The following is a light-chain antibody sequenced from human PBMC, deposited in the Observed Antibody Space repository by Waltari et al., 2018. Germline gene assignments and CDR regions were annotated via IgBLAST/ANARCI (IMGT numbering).Light chain of an antibody. CDR3: QSYDNSLNAVI. CDR2: GNN. Sequence: QSVLTQPPSVSGAPGQRVTISCTGSFSNIGTSYDVHWYRQVPGTAPKLLISGNNNRPSGVPDRVSGSKSGTSASLAITGLQAEDEADYYCQSYDNSLNAVIFGGGTKLTVL. J-gene: IGLJ2*01. V-gene: IGLV1-40*01. CDR1: FSNIGTSYD.